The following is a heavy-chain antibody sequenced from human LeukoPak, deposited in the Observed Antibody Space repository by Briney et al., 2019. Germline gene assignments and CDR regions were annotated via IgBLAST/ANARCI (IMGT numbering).Heavy chain of an antibody. V-gene: IGHV3-30*02. CDR2: IRSDGSDK. Sequence: PGGSLRLSCAASGSTFSRHAIHWVRQAPGKGLEWVAFIRSDGSDKNYAGSVKGRFTISRDNSKNTLYLQMNSLRADDTAVYYCAKWTEGPVWGLGTLVTVSS. J-gene: IGHJ4*02. CDR3: AKWTEGPV. CDR1: GSTFSRHA. D-gene: IGHD1-14*01.